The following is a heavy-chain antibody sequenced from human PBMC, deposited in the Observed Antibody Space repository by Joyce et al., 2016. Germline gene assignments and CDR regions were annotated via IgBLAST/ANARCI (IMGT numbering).Heavy chain of an antibody. Sequence: QVLLVQSGAAVKRPGSSLRVSCKSSGGDYSNYTVNWLRQAPGQLLEWMGGIIPFFGAAKYAEDFQGRVTVTADQSTRTAYLELSSLTSADTAVYYCARGGTSSDHYFFYTLDVWGPGTTVIVSS. V-gene: IGHV1-69*12. CDR2: IIPFFGAA. J-gene: IGHJ6*02. CDR3: ARGGTSSDHYFFYTLDV. D-gene: IGHD1-14*01. CDR1: GGDYSNYT.